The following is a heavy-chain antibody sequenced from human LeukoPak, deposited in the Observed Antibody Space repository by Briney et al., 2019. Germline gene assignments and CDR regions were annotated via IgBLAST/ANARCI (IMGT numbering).Heavy chain of an antibody. J-gene: IGHJ4*02. CDR1: GYTFTSYD. CDR3: ARGRGPWVAAAGTSNY. V-gene: IGHV1-8*01. CDR2: MNPNSGNT. Sequence: ASVKVSCRASGYTFTSYDINWVRQATGQGLEWMGWMNPNSGNTGYAQKFQGRVTMTRNTSISTAYMELSSLRSEDTAVYYCARGRGPWVAAAGTSNYWGQGTLVTVSS. D-gene: IGHD6-13*01.